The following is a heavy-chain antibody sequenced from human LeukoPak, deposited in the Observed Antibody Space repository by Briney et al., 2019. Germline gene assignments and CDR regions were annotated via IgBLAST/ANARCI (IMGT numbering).Heavy chain of an antibody. CDR3: ARSHDSSGFPFDY. J-gene: IGHJ4*02. Sequence: SETLSLTCTVSSGSISSGVYYWSWIRQYPGEGLEWIGYIHYSGATYSNPSLEIRVTISVDTSKNQFSLNLSSVTAADTAVYYCARSHDSSGFPFDYWGQGTPVTVSS. V-gene: IGHV4-31*03. CDR2: IHYSGAT. D-gene: IGHD3-22*01. CDR1: SGSISSGVYY.